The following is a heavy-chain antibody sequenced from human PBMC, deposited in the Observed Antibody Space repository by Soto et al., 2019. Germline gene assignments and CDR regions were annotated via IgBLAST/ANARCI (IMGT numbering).Heavy chain of an antibody. J-gene: IGHJ5*02. D-gene: IGHD6-19*01. CDR1: GGSISSGDYY. CDR2: IYYSGST. V-gene: IGHV4-30-4*01. Sequence: QVQLQESGPGLVKPSQTLSLTCTVSGGSISSGDYYWSWIRQPPGKGLEWIGYIYYSGSTYYNPSLKSRVTISVDTSKNQFSLKLSSVTAADTAVYYCARDHGSGWYGEPPLMYNWFDPWGQGTLVTVSS. CDR3: ARDHGSGWYGEPPLMYNWFDP.